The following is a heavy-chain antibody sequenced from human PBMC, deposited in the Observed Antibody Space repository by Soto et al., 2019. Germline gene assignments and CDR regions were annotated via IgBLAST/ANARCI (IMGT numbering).Heavy chain of an antibody. CDR1: VFSFSIYG. V-gene: IGHV3-30*18. J-gene: IGHJ4*01. Sequence: PVGSLRLSCVSSVFSFSIYGMYCVRHAPGKGLEWVAAISYDGSNKYYVDSVRGRFTISRDNSKNTVYLQMNSLRAEDTAVYYCAKPYSGSYQKNFEYWCQGTLDNVSS. CDR2: ISYDGSNK. D-gene: IGHD1-26*01. CDR3: AKPYSGSYQKNFEY.